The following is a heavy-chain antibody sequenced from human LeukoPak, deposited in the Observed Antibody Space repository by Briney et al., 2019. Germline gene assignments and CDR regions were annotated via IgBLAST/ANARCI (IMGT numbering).Heavy chain of an antibody. CDR1: GFTFSSYA. CDR2: ISGSGGST. Sequence: GGSLRLSCAASGFTFSSYAMSWVRQAPGKGLEWVSAISGSGGSTYYADSVKGRFTISRDNSKNTLHLQMNSLSAEDTAVYYCAKLYSSGINAFDCWGQGTLVTVSS. CDR3: AKLYSSGINAFDC. V-gene: IGHV3-23*01. D-gene: IGHD6-19*01. J-gene: IGHJ4*02.